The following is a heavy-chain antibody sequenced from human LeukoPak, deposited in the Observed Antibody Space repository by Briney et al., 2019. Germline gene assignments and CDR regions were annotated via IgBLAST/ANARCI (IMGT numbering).Heavy chain of an antibody. CDR2: ISSNGGTT. J-gene: IGHJ4*02. D-gene: IGHD3-10*01. V-gene: IGHV3-64D*06. CDR3: VGYASGSYKVDY. CDR1: RFTFNTYA. Sequence: GGSLGLSCSASRFTFNTYAMHWVRQAPGKGLEYVSAISSNGGTTNYADSVRGRFTISRDNSKNTLYLQLSALRAEDTALYYCVGYASGSYKVDYWGQGTLVIASS.